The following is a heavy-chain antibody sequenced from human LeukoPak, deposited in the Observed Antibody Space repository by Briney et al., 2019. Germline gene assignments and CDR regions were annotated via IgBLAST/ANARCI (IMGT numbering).Heavy chain of an antibody. CDR2: MYYSGST. CDR3: AATYWSGNNWFDP. Sequence: NPSETLSLTCTVSGGSISSYYWSWIRQPPGKGLEWIGYMYYSGSTNYNPSLKSRVTISVDTSKNQFSLKLSSVTAADTAVYYCAATYWSGNNWFDPWGQGTLVTVSS. D-gene: IGHD3-3*01. CDR1: GGSISSYY. V-gene: IGHV4-59*01. J-gene: IGHJ5*02.